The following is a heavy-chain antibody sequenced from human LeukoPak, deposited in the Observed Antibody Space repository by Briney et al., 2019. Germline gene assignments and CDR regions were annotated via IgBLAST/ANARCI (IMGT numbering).Heavy chain of an antibody. V-gene: IGHV3-21*05. CDR2: INTDSSDI. CDR3: ARDTFQPGLIDS. J-gene: IGHJ4*02. CDR1: GFTFSRYA. Sequence: GGTLRLSCAASGFTFSRYAMNWVRQAPGKGLEWVSYINTDSSDIHYADSVKGRFTISRDNARNTLYLQLSSLRAEDSAVYYCARDTFQPGLIDSWGQGTLVSVSS. D-gene: IGHD2-2*01.